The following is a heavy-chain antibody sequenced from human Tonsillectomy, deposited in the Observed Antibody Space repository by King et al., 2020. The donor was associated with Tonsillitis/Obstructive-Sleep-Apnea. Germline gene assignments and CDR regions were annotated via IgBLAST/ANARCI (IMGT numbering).Heavy chain of an antibody. J-gene: IGHJ6*03. Sequence: VQLVESGGGSVQPGGSLRLSCAASGLTVRSSYMNWVRQAPGKGLEWVSAIYSDGSTFYADAVKGRFTISRDNSNNTLYLQMNNLRAEDTAVYYCARESQDGTYYCMDVWGKGTTVTVSS. CDR1: GLTVRSSY. D-gene: IGHD3/OR15-3a*01. V-gene: IGHV3-66*01. CDR2: IYSDGST. CDR3: ARESQDGTYYCMDV.